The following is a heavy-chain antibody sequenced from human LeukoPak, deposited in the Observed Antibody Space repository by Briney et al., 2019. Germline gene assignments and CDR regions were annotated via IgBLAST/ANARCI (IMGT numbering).Heavy chain of an antibody. V-gene: IGHV3-30-3*01. Sequence: GGSLRLSCAASGFTFSSYAMHWVRQAPDKGLEWMAVISDGGSDKYYADSVRGRFTISRDSSENTLTLQMSSLRAEDTALYYCARGISSGIVVTAIAYWGQGTLVTVSS. CDR1: GFTFSSYA. D-gene: IGHD2-21*02. CDR2: ISDGGSDK. CDR3: ARGISSGIVVTAIAY. J-gene: IGHJ4*02.